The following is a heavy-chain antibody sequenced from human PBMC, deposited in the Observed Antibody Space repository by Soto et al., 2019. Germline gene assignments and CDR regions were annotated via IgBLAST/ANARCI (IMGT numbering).Heavy chain of an antibody. Sequence: ASVKVSCKASGYTFTGYYMHWVRQAPGQGLEWMGWTNPNSGGTNYAQKFQGWVTMTRDTSISTAYMELSRLRSDDTAVYYCARDDPDGDYAPSFDYWGQGTLVTVSS. D-gene: IGHD4-17*01. V-gene: IGHV1-2*04. CDR1: GYTFTGYY. J-gene: IGHJ4*02. CDR2: TNPNSGGT. CDR3: ARDDPDGDYAPSFDY.